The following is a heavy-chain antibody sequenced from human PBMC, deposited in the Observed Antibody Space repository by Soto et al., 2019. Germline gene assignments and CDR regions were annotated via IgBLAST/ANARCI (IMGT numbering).Heavy chain of an antibody. CDR2: IYPGDSDI. Sequence: GESLKISCKGSGYSFTSYWIGWVRQMPGKGLEWMGIIYPGDSDIRYSPSFEGQVTISADKSISTAFLQWSSLRASDTAMYDCARHGGRRPQLFSYYGMDVWGQGTTVTVSS. V-gene: IGHV5-51*01. J-gene: IGHJ6*02. CDR3: ARHGGRRPQLFSYYGMDV. CDR1: GYSFTSYW. D-gene: IGHD3-16*01.